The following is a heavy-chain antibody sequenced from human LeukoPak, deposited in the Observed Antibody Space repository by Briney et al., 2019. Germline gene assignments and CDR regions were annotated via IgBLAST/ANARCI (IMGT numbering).Heavy chain of an antibody. CDR1: GFTFSSYS. J-gene: IGHJ4*02. Sequence: PGGSLRLSCAASGFTFSSYSMNWVRQAPGKGLEWVSSISSSSSYIYYADPVKGRFTIPRDNAKNSLYLQMNSLRAEDAGVYYCARGVDYVWGSYRPCDYWLQPRLVSVCS. CDR3: ARGVDYVWGSYRPCDY. CDR2: ISSSSSYI. D-gene: IGHD3-16*02. V-gene: IGHV3-21*01.